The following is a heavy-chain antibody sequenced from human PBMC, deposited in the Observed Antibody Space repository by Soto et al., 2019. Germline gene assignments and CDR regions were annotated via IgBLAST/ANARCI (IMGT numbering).Heavy chain of an antibody. D-gene: IGHD3-9*01. Sequence: QVPLVQSGAEVKKPGSSVKVSCKASGGTFSSYAISWVRQAPGQGLEWMGGIIPIFGTANYAQKFQGRVTITADESTSTAYMELSSLRSEDTAVYYCARDSPLPDIHNYYYGMDVWGQGTTVTVSS. CDR2: IIPIFGTA. CDR1: GGTFSSYA. CDR3: ARDSPLPDIHNYYYGMDV. J-gene: IGHJ6*02. V-gene: IGHV1-69*01.